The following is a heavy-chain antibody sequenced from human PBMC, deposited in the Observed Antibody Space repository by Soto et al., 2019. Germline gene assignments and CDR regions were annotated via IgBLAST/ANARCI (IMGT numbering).Heavy chain of an antibody. CDR3: ARGPYSSGWYYPYYYGMDV. CDR1: GFTFSSYA. Sequence: QVQLVESGGGVVQPGRSLRLSCAASGFTFSSYAMHWVRQAPGKGLEWVAVISYDGSNKYYADSVKGRFTISRDNSKNTLYLQMNSLRAEDTAVYYCARGPYSSGWYYPYYYGMDVWGQGTTVTVSS. V-gene: IGHV3-30-3*01. CDR2: ISYDGSNK. D-gene: IGHD6-19*01. J-gene: IGHJ6*02.